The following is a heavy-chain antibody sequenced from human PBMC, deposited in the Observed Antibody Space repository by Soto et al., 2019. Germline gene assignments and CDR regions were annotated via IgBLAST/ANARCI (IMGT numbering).Heavy chain of an antibody. J-gene: IGHJ4*02. CDR2: ISGSGGST. V-gene: IGHV3-23*01. Sequence: EVQLLESGGGLVQPGGSLRLSCAACGFTFSSYAMSWVRQAPGKGLEWVSAISGSGGSTYYADSVKGRFTISRDNSKNTLYLQMNSLRAEDTAVYYCAKLGNYDYVWGSYRSFDYWGQGTLVTDSS. D-gene: IGHD3-16*02. CDR3: AKLGNYDYVWGSYRSFDY. CDR1: GFTFSSYA.